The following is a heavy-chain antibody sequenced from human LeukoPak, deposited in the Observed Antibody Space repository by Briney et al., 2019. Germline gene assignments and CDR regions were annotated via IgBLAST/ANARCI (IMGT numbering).Heavy chain of an antibody. CDR3: ARGGLRLLEWLSPFDY. D-gene: IGHD3-3*01. CDR1: GFTFSSYW. V-gene: IGHV3-7*01. CDR2: IKQDGSEK. J-gene: IGHJ4*02. Sequence: PGGSLRLXCAASGFTFSSYWMSWVRQAPGKGLEWVANIKQDGSEKYYVDSVKGRFIISRDNAKNSLYLQMNSLRVEDTAVYYCARGGLRLLEWLSPFDYWGQGTLVTVSS.